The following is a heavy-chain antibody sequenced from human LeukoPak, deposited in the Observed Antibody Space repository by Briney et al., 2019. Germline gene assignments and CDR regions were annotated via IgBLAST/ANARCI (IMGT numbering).Heavy chain of an antibody. D-gene: IGHD3-10*01. V-gene: IGHV3-21*01. J-gene: IGHJ3*02. CDR3: ARGQRITMVRGVRVVGAFDI. CDR1: GFSFSTYN. CDR2: ISSSSSYI. Sequence: GGSLRLSCAASGFSFSTYNMNWVRQAPGKGLEWVSFISSSSSYIYYADSVKGRFTISRDNAKNSLFLQMNSLTVEDTAVYYCARGQRITMVRGVRVVGAFDIWGQGTMVTVSS.